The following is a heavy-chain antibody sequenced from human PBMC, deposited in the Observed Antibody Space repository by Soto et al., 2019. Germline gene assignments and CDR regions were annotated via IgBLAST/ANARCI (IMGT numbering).Heavy chain of an antibody. CDR3: AKDLGPFTMVRGSAWFDP. D-gene: IGHD3-10*01. Sequence: QVQLVQSGAEVKQPGSSVKVSCKASGGTFSSYAISWVRQAPGQGLEWMGGIIPIFGTANYAQKFQGRVTITADESTSTAYMELSSLRSEDTAVYYCAKDLGPFTMVRGSAWFDPWGQGTLVTVSS. V-gene: IGHV1-69*01. CDR2: IIPIFGTA. CDR1: GGTFSSYA. J-gene: IGHJ5*02.